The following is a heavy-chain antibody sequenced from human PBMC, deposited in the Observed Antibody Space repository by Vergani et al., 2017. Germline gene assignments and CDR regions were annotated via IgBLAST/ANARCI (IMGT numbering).Heavy chain of an antibody. D-gene: IGHD6-19*01. CDR2: IKQDGSEK. CDR1: GFTFSRYW. J-gene: IGHJ4*02. CDR3: ARDLAGAVARGY. Sequence: EVQLVESGGGLVQPGGSLRLSCAASGFTFSRYWMSWVRQAPGKGLEWVANIKQDGSEKYYVDSVKGRFTISRDNAKNSLYLQMNSLRAEDTAVYYCARDLAGAVARGYWGQGTLVTVSS. V-gene: IGHV3-7*01.